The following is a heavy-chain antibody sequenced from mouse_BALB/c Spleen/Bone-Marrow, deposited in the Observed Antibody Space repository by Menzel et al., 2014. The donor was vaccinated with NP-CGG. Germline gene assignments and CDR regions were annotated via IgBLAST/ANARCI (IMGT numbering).Heavy chain of an antibody. J-gene: IGHJ3*01. Sequence: QVQLQQSGAELVKPGTSVKLSCKASGYNFTSYWINWVKLRPGQGLEWIGDIYPGSGSTNYNEKFKSKATLTVDTSSSXAYMQLSSPASEDSALYYCARFSQLGLLAYWGQGTLVTVSA. CDR3: ARFSQLGLLAY. D-gene: IGHD3-1*01. V-gene: IGHV1-55*01. CDR2: IYPGSGST. CDR1: GYNFTSYW.